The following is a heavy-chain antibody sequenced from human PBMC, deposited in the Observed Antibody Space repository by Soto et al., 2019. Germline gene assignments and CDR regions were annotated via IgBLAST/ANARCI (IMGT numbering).Heavy chain of an antibody. CDR2: ISYDATSK. CDR3: ARAVTRDFDY. D-gene: IGHD4-17*01. Sequence: QVQLVESGGGVVQPGRSLRLSCAASGFTFSDYTIHWVRQAPGKGLEWVALISYDATSKYYADSVKGRFTISRDNSKNTLYLHMNSLRAEDTAVYYCARAVTRDFDYWGQGTLVTVSS. J-gene: IGHJ4*02. CDR1: GFTFSDYT. V-gene: IGHV3-30-3*01.